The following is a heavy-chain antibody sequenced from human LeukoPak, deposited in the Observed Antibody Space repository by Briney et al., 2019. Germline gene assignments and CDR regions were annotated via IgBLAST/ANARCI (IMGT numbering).Heavy chain of an antibody. D-gene: IGHD3-3*01. J-gene: IGHJ3*02. CDR2: INHSGST. CDR3: ARATPRITVFGVVIRPDAFDI. Sequence: SETLSLTCAVYGGSFSGYYWSWIRQPPGKGLEWIGEINHSGSTNYNPSLKSRVTISVDTSKNQFSLKLSSVTAADTAVYYCARATPRITVFGVVIRPDAFDIWGQGTMVTVSS. CDR1: GGSFSGYY. V-gene: IGHV4-34*01.